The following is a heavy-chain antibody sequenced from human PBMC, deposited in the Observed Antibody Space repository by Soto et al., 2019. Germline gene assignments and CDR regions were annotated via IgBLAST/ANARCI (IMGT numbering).Heavy chain of an antibody. CDR1: GFTFSSYA. V-gene: IGHV3-23*01. CDR2: ISGSGGST. J-gene: IGHJ4*02. CDR3: AKDKGVGYSYAGFFDY. Sequence: GGSLRLSCAASGFTFSSYAMSWVRPAPGKGLEWVSAISGSGGSTYYADSVKGRFTISRDNSKNTLYLQMNSLRAEDTAVYYCAKDKGVGYSYAGFFDYWGQGTLVTVSS. D-gene: IGHD5-18*01.